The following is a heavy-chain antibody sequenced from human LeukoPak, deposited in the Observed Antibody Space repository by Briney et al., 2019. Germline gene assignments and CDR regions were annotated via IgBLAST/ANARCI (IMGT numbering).Heavy chain of an antibody. CDR3: ARGEYSGYYDY. CDR2: INHSGST. D-gene: IGHD5-12*01. Sequence: SETLSLTCAVYGGSFSGYYWSWIRQPPGKGLEWIGEINHSGSTNYKPSLKSRVTISVDTSKNQFSLKLSSVTAADTAVYYCARGEYSGYYDYWGQGTLVTVSS. V-gene: IGHV4-34*01. CDR1: GGSFSGYY. J-gene: IGHJ4*02.